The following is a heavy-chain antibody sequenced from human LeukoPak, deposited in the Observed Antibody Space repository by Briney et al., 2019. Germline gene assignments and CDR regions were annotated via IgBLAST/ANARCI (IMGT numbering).Heavy chain of an antibody. Sequence: SQTLSLTCTVSGGSISSGDYYCSWIRQPPGKGLEWMGYIYYSGSTYYNPCLKSRVTISVDTSKNQFSLKLSSVTAADTAVYYCARWEEYYYDSSGSRVRNAFDIWGQGTMVTVSS. V-gene: IGHV4-30-4*01. J-gene: IGHJ3*02. CDR3: ARWEEYYYDSSGSRVRNAFDI. CDR2: IYYSGST. CDR1: GGSISSGDYY. D-gene: IGHD3-22*01.